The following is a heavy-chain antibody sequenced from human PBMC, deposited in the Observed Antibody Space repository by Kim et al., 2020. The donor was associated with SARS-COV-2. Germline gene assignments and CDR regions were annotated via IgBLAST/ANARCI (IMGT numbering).Heavy chain of an antibody. D-gene: IGHD4-17*01. Sequence: GGSLRLSCAASGFTFSSYEMNWVRQAPGKGLEWVSYISSSGSTIYYADSVKGRFTISRDNAKNSLYLQMNSLRAEDTAVYYCARGVDYEDNFSSFDYWGQGTLVTVSS. CDR3: ARGVDYEDNFSSFDY. CDR2: ISSSGSTI. V-gene: IGHV3-48*03. CDR1: GFTFSSYE. J-gene: IGHJ4*02.